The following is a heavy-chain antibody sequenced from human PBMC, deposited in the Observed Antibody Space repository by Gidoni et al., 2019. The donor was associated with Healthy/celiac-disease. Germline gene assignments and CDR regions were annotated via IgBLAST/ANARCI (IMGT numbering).Heavy chain of an antibody. V-gene: IGHV3-30-3*01. D-gene: IGHD6-13*01. CDR3: ARSSGIAAAGTGWADY. Sequence: QVQLVESGGGVVQPGRSLRLSCAASGFTFSSYAMHWVRQAPGKGLEWVAVISYDGSNKYYADSVKGRFTISRDNSKNTLYLQMNSLRAEDTAVYYCARSSGIAAAGTGWADYWGQGTLVTVSS. CDR1: GFTFSSYA. J-gene: IGHJ4*02. CDR2: ISYDGSNK.